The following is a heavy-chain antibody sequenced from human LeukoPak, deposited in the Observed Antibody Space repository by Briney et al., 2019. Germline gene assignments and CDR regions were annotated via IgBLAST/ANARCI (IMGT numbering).Heavy chain of an antibody. V-gene: IGHV1-3*01. CDR3: ARDIGYGSGSYNFGY. J-gene: IGHJ4*02. CDR1: GYTFSNYA. Sequence: ASVKVSCKASGYTFSNYAMHWVRQAPGQRLEWMGWINGGNGNTKYSQKFQGRVTITRDTSASTAYMELSSLRSEDTAVYYCARDIGYGSGSYNFGYWGQGTLVTVSS. D-gene: IGHD3-10*01. CDR2: INGGNGNT.